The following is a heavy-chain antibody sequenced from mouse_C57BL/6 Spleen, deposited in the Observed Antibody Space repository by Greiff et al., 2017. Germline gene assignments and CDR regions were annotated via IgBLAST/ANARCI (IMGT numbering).Heavy chain of an antibody. J-gene: IGHJ2*01. Sequence: QVQLQQPGAELVKPGASVKLSCKASGYTFTSYWMHWVKQRPGQGLEWIGMIHPNSGSTNYNEKFKSKATLTEDKSASTAYMQLSSLTSEDSAVYDCARGGYAYDVEFDYWGQGTTLTVSS. V-gene: IGHV1-64*01. CDR3: ARGGYAYDVEFDY. D-gene: IGHD2-2*01. CDR2: IHPNSGST. CDR1: GYTFTSYW.